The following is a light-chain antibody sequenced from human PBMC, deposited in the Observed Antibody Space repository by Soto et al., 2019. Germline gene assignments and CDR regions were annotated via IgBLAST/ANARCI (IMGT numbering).Light chain of an antibody. CDR2: GNN. CDR3: QSFDSSLSGSV. J-gene: IGLJ3*02. V-gene: IGLV1-40*01. CDR1: SSNIGAGYD. Sequence: QSVLTQPPSVSGAPGQRVTISCTGSSSNIGAGYDVHWYQQLPGTAPKLLIYGNNNRPSGVPDRFSGSKSGTSASLAIAGLQAEDEADYYCQSFDSSLSGSVFGGATKLTVL.